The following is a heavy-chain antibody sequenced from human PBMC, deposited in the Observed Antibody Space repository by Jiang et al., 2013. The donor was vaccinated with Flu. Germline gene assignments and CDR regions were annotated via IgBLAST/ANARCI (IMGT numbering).Heavy chain of an antibody. V-gene: IGHV3-30-3*01. CDR3: ARDRSIAARGGMNWLDP. CDR2: ISYDGSNK. CDR1: GFTFSSYA. Sequence: VQLLESGGGVVQPGRSLRLSCAASGFTFSSYAMHWVRQAPGKGLEWVAVISYDGSNKYYADSVKGRFTISRDNSKNTLYLQMNSLRAEDTAVYYCARDRSIAARGGMNWLDPWGQGTLGHVSS. J-gene: IGHJ5*02. D-gene: IGHD6-6*01.